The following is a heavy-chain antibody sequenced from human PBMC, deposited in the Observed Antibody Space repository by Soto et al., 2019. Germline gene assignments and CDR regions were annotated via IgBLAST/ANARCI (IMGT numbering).Heavy chain of an antibody. CDR3: ARGRALGYCSGGSCFNWFDP. Sequence: QVQLVQSGAEVKKPGSSVKVSCKASGGTFSSYAISWVRQAPGQGLEWMGGIIPIFGTANYAQKFQGRVTITADESTSTAYMERSSLRSEDTAVYYCARGRALGYCSGGSCFNWFDPWGQGTLVTVSS. V-gene: IGHV1-69*01. D-gene: IGHD2-15*01. CDR1: GGTFSSYA. J-gene: IGHJ5*02. CDR2: IIPIFGTA.